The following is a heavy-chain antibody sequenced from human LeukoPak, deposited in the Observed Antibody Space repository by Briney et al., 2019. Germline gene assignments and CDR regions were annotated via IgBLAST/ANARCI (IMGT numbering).Heavy chain of an antibody. J-gene: IGHJ4*02. CDR3: ARDLVAGTGGY. CDR2: ISVSGNT. CDR1: GFTLSSYA. D-gene: IGHD6-19*01. Sequence: GGSLRLSCAASGFTLSSYAMSWVRQAPGKGLEWVSAISVSGNTYHADSVKGRFTISRDNAKNSLYLQMNSLRAEDTAVYYCARDLVAGTGGYWGQGTLVTVSS. V-gene: IGHV3-23*01.